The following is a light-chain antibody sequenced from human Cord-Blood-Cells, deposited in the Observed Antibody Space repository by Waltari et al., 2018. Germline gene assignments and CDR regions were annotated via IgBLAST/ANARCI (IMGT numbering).Light chain of an antibody. CDR1: SPNIGSNT. J-gene: IGLJ3*02. V-gene: IGLV1-44*01. Sequence: QSVLTQPPSASGTPGQRVTISCSGSSPNIGSNTVNWYQALPGTAPKRLIYSNKQRPSGVPDRFSGSKSGTSASLAISGLQSEDEADYYCAAWDDSLNGWVFGGGTKLTVL. CDR2: SNK. CDR3: AAWDDSLNGWV.